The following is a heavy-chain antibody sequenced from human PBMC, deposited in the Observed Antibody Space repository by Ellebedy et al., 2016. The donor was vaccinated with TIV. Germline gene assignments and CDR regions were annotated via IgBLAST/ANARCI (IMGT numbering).Heavy chain of an antibody. V-gene: IGHV3-7*01. CDR3: ASLSFPDSSSWYFNHYYYYYGMDV. J-gene: IGHJ6*02. Sequence: GESLKISXAASGFTFSSYWMSWVRQAPGKGLEWVANIKQDGSEKYYVDSVKGQFTISRDNAKNSLYLQMNSLRAEDTAVYYCASLSFPDSSSWYFNHYYYYYGMDVWGQGTTVTVSS. CDR2: IKQDGSEK. CDR1: GFTFSSYW. D-gene: IGHD6-13*01.